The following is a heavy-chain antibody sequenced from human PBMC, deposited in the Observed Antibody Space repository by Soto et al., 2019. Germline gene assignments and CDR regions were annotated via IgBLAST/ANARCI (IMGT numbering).Heavy chain of an antibody. CDR3: ASCGGSCYSDYYYYGMDV. D-gene: IGHD2-15*01. CDR2: IYYSGST. J-gene: IGHJ6*02. CDR1: GGSISSGGYY. V-gene: IGHV4-31*03. Sequence: SETLSLTCTVTGGSISSGGYYWSWIRQHPGKGLEWIGYIYYSGSTYYNPSLKSRVTISVDTSKNQFSLKLSSVNAADTAVYYCASCGGSCYSDYYYYGMDVWGQGTTVTVSS.